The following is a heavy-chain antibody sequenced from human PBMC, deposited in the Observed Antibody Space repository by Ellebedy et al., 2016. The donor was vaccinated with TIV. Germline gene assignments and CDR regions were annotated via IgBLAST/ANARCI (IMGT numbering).Heavy chain of an antibody. V-gene: IGHV4-61*08. Sequence: SETLSLTXTVSGGSISSGDYYWSWIRQHPGKGLEWIGYIYYSGSTNYNPSLKSRVTISVDTSKNQFSLKLSSVTAADTAVYYCARGMGIVGATTDFDYWGQGTLVTVSS. J-gene: IGHJ4*02. CDR2: IYYSGST. CDR3: ARGMGIVGATTDFDY. CDR1: GGSISSGDYY. D-gene: IGHD1-26*01.